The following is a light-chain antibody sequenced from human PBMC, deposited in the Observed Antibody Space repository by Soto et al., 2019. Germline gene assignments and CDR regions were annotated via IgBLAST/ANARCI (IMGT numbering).Light chain of an antibody. J-gene: IGKJ2*01. CDR2: GAS. V-gene: IGKV3-20*01. CDR1: QSVSSNY. CDR3: QQYGTLPYT. Sequence: EIVLTQSPGTLSLSPGERATLSCRASQSVSSNYLSWYQQKPGQAPRLLIYGASIRATGIPDRFSGSGSGADFILTISRLEPEDFAVYFCQQYGTLPYTFGQGTKLEIK.